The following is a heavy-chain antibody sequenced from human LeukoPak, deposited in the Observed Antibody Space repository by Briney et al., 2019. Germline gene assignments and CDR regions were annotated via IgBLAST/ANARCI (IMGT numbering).Heavy chain of an antibody. CDR2: ISASGGTT. D-gene: IGHD2-2*03. CDR3: AMDRGY. CDR1: GFTITAYP. V-gene: IGHV3-23*01. J-gene: IGHJ4*02. Sequence: GGSLRLSCGASGFTITAYPMTWVRQAPGKGREWVAAISASGGTTYYADSVKGRFTISRDNSKNTVYLQMDSLRAEDTAVYFCAMDRGYWGQGTLVTVSS.